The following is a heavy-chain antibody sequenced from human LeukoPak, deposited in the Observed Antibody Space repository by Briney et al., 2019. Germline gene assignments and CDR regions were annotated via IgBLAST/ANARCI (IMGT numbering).Heavy chain of an antibody. V-gene: IGHV3-30*02. CDR2: TRYDGSIK. J-gene: IGHJ6*03. Sequence: PGRSLRLSCAASGFTFNNYGMHWVRQAPGKGLESVAFTRYDGSIKDYADSVKGRFTISRDNSKNMLYLEMNSLRTDDTALYYCAKERLLGYFYMDVWGKGTTVTVSS. D-gene: IGHD3-3*02. CDR3: AKERLLGYFYMDV. CDR1: GFTFNNYG.